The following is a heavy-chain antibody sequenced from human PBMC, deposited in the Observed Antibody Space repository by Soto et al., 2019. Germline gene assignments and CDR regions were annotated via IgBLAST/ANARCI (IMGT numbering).Heavy chain of an antibody. V-gene: IGHV3-48*04. Sequence: SGGSLRLSCAASGFTFSSHSMNWVRQAPGKGLEWVSYISSSGITIYYADSVKGRFTISRDNAENSLFLQMNSLRAEDTAIYFCLIVRYRHYDHVFWGPGTLGTLSS. CDR1: GFTFSSHS. D-gene: IGHD5-12*01. CDR2: ISSSGITI. CDR3: LIVRYRHYDHVF. J-gene: IGHJ4*02.